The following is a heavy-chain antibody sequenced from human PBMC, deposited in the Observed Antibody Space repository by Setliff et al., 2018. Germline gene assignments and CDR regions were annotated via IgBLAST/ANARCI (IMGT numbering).Heavy chain of an antibody. CDR2: ISTSSGTR. CDR3: ARLALTGYDSSGYYYALEYYYYMDV. CDR1: GFSFSNYG. D-gene: IGHD3-22*01. Sequence: GGSLRLSCVVSGFSFSNYGMTWVRQAPGKGLEWISYISTSSGTRYYADSVKGRFSISRDNANQSLYLQMNSLRAEDTAVYYCARLALTGYDSSGYYYALEYYYYMDVWGKGTTVTVSS. V-gene: IGHV3-48*01. J-gene: IGHJ6*03.